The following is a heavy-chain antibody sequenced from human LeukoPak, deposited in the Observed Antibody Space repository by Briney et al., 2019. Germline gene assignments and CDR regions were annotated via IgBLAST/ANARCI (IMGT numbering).Heavy chain of an antibody. D-gene: IGHD5-18*01. Sequence: PAESLRLSCAASGFTISTNYMSWVRQAPGKGLEWVSVIYSGGSTYYEDSVKGRFTISRDNSENTLYLQMNSLTAEDTALYYCAKDPLPTASHVYFESWGQGTLVTVSS. CDR1: GFTISTNY. CDR2: IYSGGST. CDR3: AKDPLPTASHVYFES. J-gene: IGHJ4*02. V-gene: IGHV3-53*01.